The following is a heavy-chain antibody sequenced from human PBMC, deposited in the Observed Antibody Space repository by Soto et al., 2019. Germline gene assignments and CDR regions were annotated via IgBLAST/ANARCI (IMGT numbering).Heavy chain of an antibody. CDR1: GGTFSTYI. CDR2: IIPVLGLA. Sequence: QVQLVQSGAEVKKPGSSVKVSCKASGGTFSTYIINWVRQAPGQGLEWMGRIIPVLGLANYAQKFQGRVTITADKSTSTAYMDLSSLRSEDTAMYYCTRGSGGGLDDWGQGTLVSVSS. V-gene: IGHV1-69*02. J-gene: IGHJ4*02. D-gene: IGHD1-26*01. CDR3: TRGSGGGLDD.